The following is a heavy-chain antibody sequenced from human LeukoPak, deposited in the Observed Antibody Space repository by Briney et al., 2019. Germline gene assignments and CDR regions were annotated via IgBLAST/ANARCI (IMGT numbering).Heavy chain of an antibody. CDR2: IKQDGSEK. CDR3: ARDWAYSNADDY. Sequence: GGSLRLSCAVSTFTFSTYYMNWVRQAPGKGLEWVANIKQDGSEKYYVDSVKGRFTISRDNAKNSVFLQMNSLRAEDTAVYYCARDWAYSNADDYWGQGTLVTVSS. J-gene: IGHJ4*02. V-gene: IGHV3-7*01. D-gene: IGHD4-11*01. CDR1: TFTFSTYY.